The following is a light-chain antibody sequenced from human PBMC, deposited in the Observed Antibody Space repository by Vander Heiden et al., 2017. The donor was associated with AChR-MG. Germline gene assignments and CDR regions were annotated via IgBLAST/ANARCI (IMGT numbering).Light chain of an antibody. CDR2: AAS. Sequence: DIQITQSPSSLSASVGDRVTITCRASHSINSYLNWYQHKPGKAPRLLIYAASSLQSGVPSRFSGSESGTDFTLTISSLQPEDCATYYCQQSFNTPITFGGGTKVEIK. CDR3: QQSFNTPIT. J-gene: IGKJ4*01. CDR1: HSINSY. V-gene: IGKV1-39*01.